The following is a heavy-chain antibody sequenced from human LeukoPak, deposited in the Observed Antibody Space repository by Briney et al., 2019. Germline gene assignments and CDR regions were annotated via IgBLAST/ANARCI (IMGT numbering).Heavy chain of an antibody. V-gene: IGHV1-46*01. CDR1: GYTFTSYY. D-gene: IGHD3-22*01. J-gene: IGHJ4*02. CDR2: INPSGGST. Sequence: GASVKVSCKASGYTFTSYYMHWVRQAPGQGLEWMGIINPSGGSTSYAQKFQGRVTMTEDTSTDTAYMELSSLRSEDTAVYYCATGPYYYDSSGYSCPFDYWGQGTLVTVSS. CDR3: ATGPYYYDSSGYSCPFDY.